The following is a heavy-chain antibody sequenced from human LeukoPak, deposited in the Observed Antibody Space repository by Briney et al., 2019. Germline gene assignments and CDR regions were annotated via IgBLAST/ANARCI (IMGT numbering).Heavy chain of an antibody. CDR2: ISYDGSNK. J-gene: IGHJ3*02. CDR3: AREIGSSSWYGSGDDAFDI. CDR1: GFTFSSYG. Sequence: GGSLRLSCAASGFTFSSYGMHWVRQAPGKGLEWVAVISYDGSNKYYADSVKGRFTISRDNAKNSLYLQMNSLRAEDTAVYYCAREIGSSSWYGSGDDAFDIWGQGTMVTVSS. V-gene: IGHV3-30*03. D-gene: IGHD6-13*01.